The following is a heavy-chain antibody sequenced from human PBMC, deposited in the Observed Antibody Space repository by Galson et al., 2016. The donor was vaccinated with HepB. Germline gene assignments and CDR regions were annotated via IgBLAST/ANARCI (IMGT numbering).Heavy chain of an antibody. V-gene: IGHV3-11*04. D-gene: IGHD4-17*01. CDR3: ERDGVTTVTTANYYFDY. CDR2: ISPTGNTI. CDR1: GFTFSDYY. Sequence: SLRLSCAASGFTFSDYYMSWIRQAPGKGLEWVSYISPTGNTIHYADSVKGRFTISRDNAKDSLYLQMNSLRAEDTAVYYCERDGVTTVTTANYYFDYWGQGTLVTVSS. J-gene: IGHJ4*02.